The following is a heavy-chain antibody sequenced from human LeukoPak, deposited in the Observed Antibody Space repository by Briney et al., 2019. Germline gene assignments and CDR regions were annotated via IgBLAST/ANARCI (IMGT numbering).Heavy chain of an antibody. V-gene: IGHV3-30-3*01. D-gene: IGHD4-11*01. CDR1: GFTFSSYA. CDR2: ISYDGSNK. Sequence: GGSLRLSCAASGFTFSSYAMHWVRQAPGKGLEWVAVISYDGSNKYYADSVKGRFTISRDNAKNSLYLQMNSLRAEDTAVYYCAREDHSNYNYWGQGTLVTVSS. CDR3: AREDHSNYNY. J-gene: IGHJ4*02.